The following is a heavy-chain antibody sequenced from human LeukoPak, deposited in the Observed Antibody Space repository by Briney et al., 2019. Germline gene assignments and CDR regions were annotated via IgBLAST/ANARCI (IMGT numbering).Heavy chain of an antibody. V-gene: IGHV3-74*01. CDR3: ARGPNSNWSGLDF. J-gene: IGHJ4*02. CDR2: ISPTVSTT. D-gene: IGHD6-6*01. CDR1: GFSFSGHW. Sequence: GGSLRLSCTASGFSFSGHWMHWARQLPGKGLVWVSRISPTVSTTSYADSVKGRFTVSRDNAKNTLYLQVNNLRAEDTAVYYCARGPNSNWSGLDFWGQGTLLTVSS.